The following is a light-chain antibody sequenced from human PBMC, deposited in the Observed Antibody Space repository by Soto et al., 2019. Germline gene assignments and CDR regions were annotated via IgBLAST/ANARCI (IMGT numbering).Light chain of an antibody. CDR2: DVS. CDR1: SSYVGGYNF. Sequence: QSVLTQPASVSGSPGQSITISCTGTSSYVGGYNFVSWYQQHPGKAPKFLIYDVSNRPSGVSTRFSGSKSGNTASLTISGLQAEDEADYYCSPYTSSSTQVFGTGSKVTVL. CDR3: SPYTSSSTQV. J-gene: IGLJ1*01. V-gene: IGLV2-14*03.